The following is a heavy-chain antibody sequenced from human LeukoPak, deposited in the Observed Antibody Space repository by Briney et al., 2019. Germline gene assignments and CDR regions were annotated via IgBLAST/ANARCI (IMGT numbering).Heavy chain of an antibody. CDR1: GGSISSYY. D-gene: IGHD3-9*01. J-gene: IGHJ5*02. CDR2: IYYSGST. Sequence: SETLSLTCTVSGGSISSYYWSWIRQPPGKGLEWIGYIYYSGSTNYNPSLKSRVTISVDTSKNQFSLKLSSVTAADTAVYYCARDRLRYFDWLHGGGWWFDPWGQGTLVTVSS. V-gene: IGHV4-59*12. CDR3: ARDRLRYFDWLHGGGWWFDP.